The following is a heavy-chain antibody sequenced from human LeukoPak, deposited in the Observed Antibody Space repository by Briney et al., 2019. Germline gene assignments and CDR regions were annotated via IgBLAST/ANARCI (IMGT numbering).Heavy chain of an antibody. J-gene: IGHJ3*02. V-gene: IGHV3-23*01. D-gene: IGHD4-17*01. CDR3: ARVSEGPYGDYDAFDI. CDR1: GYTFSSYA. Sequence: QLGESLRLSCAASGYTFSSYAMSWVRQAPGKGLEWVSAISGSGGSTYYADSVKGRFTISRDNSKNTLHLQMNSLRAEDTAVYYCARVSEGPYGDYDAFDIWGQGTMVTVSS. CDR2: ISGSGGST.